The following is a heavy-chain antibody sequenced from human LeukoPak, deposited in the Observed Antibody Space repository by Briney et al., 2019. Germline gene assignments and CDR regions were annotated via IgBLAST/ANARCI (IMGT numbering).Heavy chain of an antibody. J-gene: IGHJ6*02. CDR1: GFTFSDYY. CDR2: ISSSGRLM. D-gene: IGHD1-20*01. CDR3: ARDTNNGLDV. V-gene: IGHV3-11*01. Sequence: GGSLRLSCAASGFTFSDYYISWIRQAPGKGLEWVSHISSSGRLMQYADSVKGRFTITRDNAQNFMSLQMNSLKPEDTAVYYCARDTNNGLDVWGRGTTVTVSS.